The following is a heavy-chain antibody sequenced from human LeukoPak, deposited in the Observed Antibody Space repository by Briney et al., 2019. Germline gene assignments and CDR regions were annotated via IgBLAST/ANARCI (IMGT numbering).Heavy chain of an antibody. V-gene: IGHV1-8*01. D-gene: IGHD2-15*01. CDR3: ARDQDIVVVVAALRQREMGGFDP. CDR1: GYTFTNYD. Sequence: ASVKVSCKASGYTFTNYDINWVRQATGQGPECMGWMNPKRGNTGYAQKFQGRVTMTRNTSISTAYMELSSLRSDDTAVYYCARDQDIVVVVAALRQREMGGFDPWGQGTLVTVSS. J-gene: IGHJ5*02. CDR2: MNPKRGNT.